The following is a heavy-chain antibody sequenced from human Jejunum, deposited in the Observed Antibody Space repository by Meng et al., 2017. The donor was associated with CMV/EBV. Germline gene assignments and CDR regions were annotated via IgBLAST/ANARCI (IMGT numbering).Heavy chain of an antibody. CDR2: ISAYNGNT. CDR3: ARNRPRGVATGANWFDP. Sequence: VPLVQCVAEGMKPGASGKVSCKASGYPFTSYGISGVRQAPGQGLEWMGWISAYNGNTNYAQKLQGRVTMTTDTSTSTAYMELRSLRSDDTAVYYCARNRPRGVATGANWFDPWGQGTLVTVSS. J-gene: IGHJ5*02. CDR1: GYPFTSYG. V-gene: IGHV1-18*01. D-gene: IGHD5-12*01.